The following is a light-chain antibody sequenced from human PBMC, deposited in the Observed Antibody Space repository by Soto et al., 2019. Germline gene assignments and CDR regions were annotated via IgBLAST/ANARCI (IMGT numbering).Light chain of an antibody. V-gene: IGKV3-15*01. Sequence: EIVMTQSPATLSVSLGGRATLSCRASQSISDTLAWYQQKPGQAPRLLIHGASTRATGFPARFSGSGSGTDFTLTISSLQSEDFATYYCQQYNSYGNPFGHGTKVDI. CDR3: QQYNSYGNP. CDR2: GAS. J-gene: IGKJ1*01. CDR1: QSISDT.